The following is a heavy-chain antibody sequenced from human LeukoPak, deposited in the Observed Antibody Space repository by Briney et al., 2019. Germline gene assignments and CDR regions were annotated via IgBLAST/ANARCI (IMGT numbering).Heavy chain of an antibody. D-gene: IGHD1-26*01. Sequence: SETLSLTCTVSGGSISTDYWSWIRQPPGKGLEYIAFIHYSGHTNYNPSLKSRVTISIDTSKNQFSLNLSSATAADTAVYYCARLGKEVTYRAYYLDYWGQGTLVTVSS. CDR2: IHYSGHT. CDR1: GGSISTDY. V-gene: IGHV4-59*08. J-gene: IGHJ4*02. CDR3: ARLGKEVTYRAYYLDY.